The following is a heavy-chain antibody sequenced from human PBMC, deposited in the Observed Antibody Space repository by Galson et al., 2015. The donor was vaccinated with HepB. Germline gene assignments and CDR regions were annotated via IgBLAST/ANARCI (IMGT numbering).Heavy chain of an antibody. CDR2: IYYSGST. J-gene: IGHJ4*02. V-gene: IGHV4-59*01. CDR1: GGSISSYY. CDR3: ARGRITIFGVVYFDY. D-gene: IGHD3-3*01. Sequence: SETLSLTCTVSGGSISSYYWSWIRQPPGKGLEWIGYIYYSGSTNYNPSLKSRVTISVDTSKNQFSLKLSSVTAADTAVYYCARGRITIFGVVYFDYWGQGTLVTVSS.